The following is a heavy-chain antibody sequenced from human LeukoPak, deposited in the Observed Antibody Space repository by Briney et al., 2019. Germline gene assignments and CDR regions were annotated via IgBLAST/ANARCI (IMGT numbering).Heavy chain of an antibody. J-gene: IGHJ4*02. CDR2: IYYSGST. CDR1: GGSISSYY. CDR3: AREGYWDSSSWVDY. Sequence: SETLSLTCTVSGGSISSYYWSWIRQPPGKGLEWIGYIYYSGSTNYNPSLKSRVTISVDTSKNQFSLKLSSVTAADTAVYYCAREGYWDSSSWVDYWGQGTLVTVSS. D-gene: IGHD6-13*01. V-gene: IGHV4-59*01.